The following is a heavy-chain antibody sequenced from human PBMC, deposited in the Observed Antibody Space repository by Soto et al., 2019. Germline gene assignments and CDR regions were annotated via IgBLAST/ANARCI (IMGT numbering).Heavy chain of an antibody. Sequence: EVQLLESGGGLVQPGGSLRLSCAASGFTFSSYAMSWVRQAPGKGLEWVSGITSGGTTYYAESLKGQLTISRDNSKNTLYLEMNSLRAEDTAVYYCAKRSGVGEPYFDNWGQGTLVTVSS. D-gene: IGHD1-26*01. CDR2: ITSGGTT. V-gene: IGHV3-23*01. J-gene: IGHJ4*02. CDR3: AKRSGVGEPYFDN. CDR1: GFTFSSYA.